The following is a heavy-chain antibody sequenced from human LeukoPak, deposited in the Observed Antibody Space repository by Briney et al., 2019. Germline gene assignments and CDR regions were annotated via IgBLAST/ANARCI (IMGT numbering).Heavy chain of an antibody. CDR2: ISYDGSNK. CDR3: AKDAVGPRYSYGLVPRMAVADYFDY. J-gene: IGHJ4*02. D-gene: IGHD5-18*01. Sequence: PGGSLRFSCAASGFTFSSYGMHWVRQAPGNGLEWVAVISYDGSNKYYADSVKGRFTISRDNSKNTLYLQMNSLRAEDTAVYYCAKDAVGPRYSYGLVPRMAVADYFDYWGQGTLVTVSS. CDR1: GFTFSSYG. V-gene: IGHV3-30*18.